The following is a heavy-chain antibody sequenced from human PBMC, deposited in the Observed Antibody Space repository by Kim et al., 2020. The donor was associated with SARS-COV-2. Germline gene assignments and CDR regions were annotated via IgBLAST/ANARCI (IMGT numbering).Heavy chain of an antibody. Sequence: SETLSLTCTVSGASMTSGDYYWSWIRQPPGKGLEWLGRISNSGTTYYNPFLESRLTISLDTSRNQFSLKLTSETAADTAVYYCVRVAGDSGLCPYYFDSWGQETLVTVSS. CDR2: ISNSGTT. J-gene: IGHJ4*02. CDR1: GASMTSGDYY. CDR3: VRVAGDSGLCPYYFDS. D-gene: IGHD3-10*01. V-gene: IGHV4-30-4*01.